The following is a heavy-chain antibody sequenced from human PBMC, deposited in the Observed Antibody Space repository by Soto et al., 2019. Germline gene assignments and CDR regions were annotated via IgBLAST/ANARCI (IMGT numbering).Heavy chain of an antibody. D-gene: IGHD4-17*01. CDR1: GYIFTRYG. CDR3: ARVMAVQAFDI. J-gene: IGHJ3*02. V-gene: IGHV1-3*01. CDR2: INAGTGQV. Sequence: ASVKVSCKASGYIFTRYGIHCVRQAPGQGLEWVGWINAGTGQVKYSQKFQGRVSITRDTSASTAYMELSSLKSEDTAVYYCARVMAVQAFDIWGQGTKVTVSS.